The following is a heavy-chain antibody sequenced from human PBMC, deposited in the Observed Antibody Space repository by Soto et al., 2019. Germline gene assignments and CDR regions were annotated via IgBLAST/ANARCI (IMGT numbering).Heavy chain of an antibody. CDR1: GFTFRRYW. V-gene: IGHV3-74*01. CDR2: INGDGSIA. CDR3: ALLDCSSTSYLNDGMDV. Sequence: EVQLVESGGDLVRPGGSLRLSCEVSGFTFRRYWMHWVRQAPGKGLVWVSRINGDGSIANYADSVKDRFTISRDIAKNTVYLQMNSLRDDDTAVYYCALLDCSSTSYLNDGMDVWGQGTTVTVSS. J-gene: IGHJ6*02. D-gene: IGHD2-2*01.